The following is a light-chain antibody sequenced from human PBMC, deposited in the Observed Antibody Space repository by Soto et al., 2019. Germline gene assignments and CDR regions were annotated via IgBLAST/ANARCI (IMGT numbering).Light chain of an antibody. CDR2: SND. CDR1: NSNIGSNT. V-gene: IGLV1-44*01. CDR3: AAWDDILNGPV. Sequence: QSVLPQPPSASGTPGQRVAISCSGSNSNIGSNTVNWDQQFPGPAPKALIYSNDQRPSGDPARFSASKSGSSASLAINGLQSEDEPDYHCAAWDDILNGPVFGGGTKLTVL. J-gene: IGLJ2*01.